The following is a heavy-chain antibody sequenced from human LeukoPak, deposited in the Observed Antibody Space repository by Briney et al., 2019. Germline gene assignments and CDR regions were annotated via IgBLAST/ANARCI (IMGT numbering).Heavy chain of an antibody. V-gene: IGHV3-23*01. CDR1: GFTFSNYA. CDR2: ITGSGGNT. D-gene: IGHD2-2*01. CDR3: AKDQKPYCSSTSCYPYGGFDY. Sequence: GGSLRLSCVASGFTFSNYAMSWVRQAPGKGLEWVSAITGSGGNTYYADSVKGRFTISRDNSKNTLYLQMNSLRAEDTAVYYCAKDQKPYCSSTSCYPYGGFDYWGQGTLVTVSS. J-gene: IGHJ4*02.